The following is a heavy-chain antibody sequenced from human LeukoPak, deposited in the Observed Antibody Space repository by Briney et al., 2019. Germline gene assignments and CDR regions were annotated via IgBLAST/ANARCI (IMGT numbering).Heavy chain of an antibody. Sequence: SETLSLTCSVSGGPFSNYYWSWIRQPPGKGLEWIGYIYNSGSSKYSPSLKSRVTISVDTSKNQFSLKVTSVTAADTAIYYCARHGGGYSFDYWGQGTLVTVSS. J-gene: IGHJ4*02. V-gene: IGHV4-59*08. CDR2: IYNSGSS. D-gene: IGHD4-23*01. CDR1: GGPFSNYY. CDR3: ARHGGGYSFDY.